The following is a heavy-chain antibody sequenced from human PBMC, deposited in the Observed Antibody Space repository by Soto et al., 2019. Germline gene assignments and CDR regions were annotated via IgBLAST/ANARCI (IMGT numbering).Heavy chain of an antibody. Sequence: SETLSLTCTVSGGSISSYYWSWIRQPPGKGLEWIGYIYYSGSTNYNPSLKSRVTISVDTSKNQFSLKLSSVTAADTAVYYCARDRPGYSSSREENYGMDVWGQGTTVTVSS. V-gene: IGHV4-59*01. CDR1: GGSISSYY. D-gene: IGHD6-6*01. CDR2: IYYSGST. J-gene: IGHJ6*02. CDR3: ARDRPGYSSSREENYGMDV.